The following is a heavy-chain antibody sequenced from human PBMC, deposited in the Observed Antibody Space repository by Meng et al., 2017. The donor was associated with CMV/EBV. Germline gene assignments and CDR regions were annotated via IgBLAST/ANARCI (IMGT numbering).Heavy chain of an antibody. CDR3: ARHGDTAMVVGIGH. V-gene: IGHV4-4*07. J-gene: IGHJ4*02. D-gene: IGHD5-18*01. Sequence: QLHMQWSGPGMRKPSATLSLTCPVPGGSISSYYWSWIRQPAGKGLEWIGRIYTSGSTNYNPSLKSRVTMSVDTSKNQFSLKLSSVTAADTAVYYCARHGDTAMVVGIGHWGQGTLVTVSS. CDR1: GGSISSYY. CDR2: IYTSGST.